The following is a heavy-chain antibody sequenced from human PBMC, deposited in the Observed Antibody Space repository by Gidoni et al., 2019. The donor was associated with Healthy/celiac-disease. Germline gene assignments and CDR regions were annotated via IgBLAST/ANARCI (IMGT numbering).Heavy chain of an antibody. J-gene: IGHJ6*02. Sequence: QVQLVESGGGLVKPGGSLILSCAASGFPFSDYYMSWIRQAPGKGLEWVSYISSSSSYTNYADSVKGRFTISRDNAKNSLYLQMNSLRAEDTAVYYCARGGITPSCMDVWGQGTTVTVSS. CDR1: GFPFSDYY. CDR3: ARGGITPSCMDV. V-gene: IGHV3-11*06. CDR2: ISSSSSYT. D-gene: IGHD3-16*01.